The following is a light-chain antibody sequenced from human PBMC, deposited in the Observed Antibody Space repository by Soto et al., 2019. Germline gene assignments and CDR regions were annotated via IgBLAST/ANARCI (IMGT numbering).Light chain of an antibody. V-gene: IGKV3-15*01. Sequence: EIVMTQSPATLSVSPGERATLSCRASQSVSSNLAWYQQKPGQAPRLLIYGASTRATGIPARFSGSGSGTEFTLTYSSLQSEDFAVYYCQQYNNWPPWYTFGQGTKREIK. J-gene: IGKJ2*01. CDR1: QSVSSN. CDR2: GAS. CDR3: QQYNNWPPWYT.